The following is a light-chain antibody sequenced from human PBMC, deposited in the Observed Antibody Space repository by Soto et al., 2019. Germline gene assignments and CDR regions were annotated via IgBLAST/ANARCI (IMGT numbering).Light chain of an antibody. V-gene: IGLV2-14*01. CDR3: VSFTTKKSYV. Sequence: QSVLTQPASVSGSPGQSITISCSGTSEDVGGYNYVSWYQHYPGKAPKLIIYDIANRPSGVSYRFSGSKSANTASLTISGLQADDEADYYCVSFTTKKSYVFGTGTKLTVL. J-gene: IGLJ1*01. CDR1: SEDVGGYNY. CDR2: DIA.